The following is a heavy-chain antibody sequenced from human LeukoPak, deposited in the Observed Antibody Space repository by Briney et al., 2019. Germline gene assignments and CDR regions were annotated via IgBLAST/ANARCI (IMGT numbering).Heavy chain of an antibody. D-gene: IGHD6-13*01. Sequence: ASVKVSCKASGYTFTGYYMHWVRQAPGQGLEWMGWINPNSGGTNYAQKFQGRVTMTRDTSISTAYMELSRLRSDDTAVYYCARGGRESRIAAAGADYWGQGTLVTVSS. CDR3: ARGGRESRIAAAGADY. CDR1: GYTFTGYY. J-gene: IGHJ4*02. CDR2: INPNSGGT. V-gene: IGHV1-2*02.